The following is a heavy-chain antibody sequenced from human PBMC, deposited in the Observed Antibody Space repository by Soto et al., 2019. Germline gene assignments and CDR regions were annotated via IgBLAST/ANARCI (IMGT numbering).Heavy chain of an antibody. Sequence: EVQLLESGGGLVQPGGSLRLSCAASGFTFSSYAMTWVRQAPGKGLEWVSAISAAGGLTYYADSVKGRFTISRDNSKNPLYLQMNSLRAEDAAVHYCATVRRDPESVSSLYWGQGTLFTVSS. V-gene: IGHV3-23*01. CDR1: GFTFSSYA. D-gene: IGHD1-26*01. J-gene: IGHJ4*02. CDR2: ISAAGGLT. CDR3: ATVRRDPESVSSLY.